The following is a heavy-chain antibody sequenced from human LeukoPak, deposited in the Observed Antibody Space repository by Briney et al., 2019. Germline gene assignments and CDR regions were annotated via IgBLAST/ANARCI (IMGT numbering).Heavy chain of an antibody. CDR1: GFTFSSYA. V-gene: IGHV3-23*01. CDR3: AKELGYCSGGSCPFDY. CDR2: ISGSGGST. Sequence: GGSLRLSCAASGFTFSSYAMSWVRQAPGKGLEWVSAISGSGGSTYYADSVKGRFTISRDNSKNTLYLQMNSLRAEDTAVYYCAKELGYCSGGSCPFDYWGQGTQVTVSS. D-gene: IGHD2-15*01. J-gene: IGHJ4*02.